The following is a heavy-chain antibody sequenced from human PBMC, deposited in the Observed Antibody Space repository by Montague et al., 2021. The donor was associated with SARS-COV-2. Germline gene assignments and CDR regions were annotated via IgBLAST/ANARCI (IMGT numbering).Heavy chain of an antibody. D-gene: IGHD5-12*01. CDR1: GFTFSSYA. CDR3: AREGYSGYDYPFYYYYAMDV. J-gene: IGHJ6*02. CDR2: ISYDGSNK. V-gene: IGHV3-30-3*01. Sequence: SLRLSCAASGFTFSSYAMHWVRQAPGKRLEWVAVISYDGSNKYYADSVKGRFTISRDNSKKTLYLQMNSLRAEDTAVCYCAREGYSGYDYPFYYYYAMDVWGQGTTVTVSS.